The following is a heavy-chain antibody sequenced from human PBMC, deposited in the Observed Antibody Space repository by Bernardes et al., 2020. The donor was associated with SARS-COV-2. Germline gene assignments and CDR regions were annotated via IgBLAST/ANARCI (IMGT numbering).Heavy chain of an antibody. CDR1: GFSISSYY. CDR2: IYTSGST. D-gene: IGHD6-6*01. V-gene: IGHV4-4*07. CDR3: ARDIAARQGNYYYGMDV. J-gene: IGHJ6*02. Sequence: SETLSLTCTVSGFSISSYYWSWIRQPAGKGLEWIGRIYTSGSTNYNPSLKSRVTMSVDTSKNQFSLKLSSVTAADTAVYYCARDIAARQGNYYYGMDVWGQGTTVTVSS.